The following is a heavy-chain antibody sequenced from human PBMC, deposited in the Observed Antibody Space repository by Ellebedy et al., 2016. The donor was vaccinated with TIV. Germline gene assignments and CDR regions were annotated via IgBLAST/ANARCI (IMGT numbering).Heavy chain of an antibody. CDR1: GFTFSDYY. V-gene: IGHV3-11*01. D-gene: IGHD1-26*01. J-gene: IGHJ4*02. CDR3: ARDESGSYYY. Sequence: GESLKISXAASGFTFSDYYLSWIRQAPGKGLEWVSYISSSGSTIYYADSVKGRFTISRDNAKTSLYLQMNSLRAEDTAVYYCARDESGSYYYWGQGTLVTVSS. CDR2: ISSSGSTI.